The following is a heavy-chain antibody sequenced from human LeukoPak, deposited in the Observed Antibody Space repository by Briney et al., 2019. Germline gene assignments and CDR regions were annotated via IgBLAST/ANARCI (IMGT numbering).Heavy chain of an antibody. V-gene: IGHV1-2*02. Sequence: ASVKLSCKASGYTFTAYYMHWVRQGPGQGLEWMGWIDTNTGGTKYAQTFQGRVTITRDTSIGTAFMELSSLISDDTAVYYCASEAFCAGGSCYLQRVASWGPGTLVTVSS. CDR2: IDTNTGGT. D-gene: IGHD2-15*01. J-gene: IGHJ4*02. CDR3: ASEAFCAGGSCYLQRVAS. CDR1: GYTFTAYY.